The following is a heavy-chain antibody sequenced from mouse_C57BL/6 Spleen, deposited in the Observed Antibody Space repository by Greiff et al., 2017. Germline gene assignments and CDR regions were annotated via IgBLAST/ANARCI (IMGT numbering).Heavy chain of an antibody. V-gene: IGHV1-66*01. CDR1: GYSFTSYY. CDR2: LYPGSGNT. CDR3: ARRPDRDYFDY. D-gene: IGHD3-2*01. J-gene: IGHJ2*01. Sequence: VQLQQSGPELVQPGASVKMSCKASGYSFTSYYIHWVKQRPGPGLEWIGWLYPGSGNTKYNEKFKGKATLTADTSSSTAYMHLSTLTSEDSAVDYCARRPDRDYFDYWGQGTTLTGSS.